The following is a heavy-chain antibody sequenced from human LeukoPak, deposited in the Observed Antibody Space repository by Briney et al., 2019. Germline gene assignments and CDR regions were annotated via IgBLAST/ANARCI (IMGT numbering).Heavy chain of an antibody. D-gene: IGHD2-15*01. J-gene: IGHJ6*02. CDR1: GYTFTNYA. V-gene: IGHV1-3*01. Sequence: GASVKVSCKASGYTFTNYAMIWVRQAPGQRLEWMGWINAGNGNTKYSQKFQGRVTITRDTSASTAYMELSSLRSEDTAVYYCARDLHPEGGYYGMDVWGQGTTVTVSS. CDR3: ARDLHPEGGYYGMDV. CDR2: INAGNGNT.